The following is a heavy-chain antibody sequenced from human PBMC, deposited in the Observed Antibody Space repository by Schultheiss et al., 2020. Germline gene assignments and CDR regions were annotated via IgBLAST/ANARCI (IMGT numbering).Heavy chain of an antibody. CDR2: ISYDGSNK. Sequence: GESLKISCAASGFTFSSYGMHWVRQAPGKGLEWVAVISYDGSNKYYADSVKGRFTISRDNSKNTLYLQMNSLRAEDTAVYYCARGYGDNKFDYWGQGTLVTVSS. J-gene: IGHJ4*02. V-gene: IGHV3-30*03. CDR3: ARGYGDNKFDY. CDR1: GFTFSSYG. D-gene: IGHD4-17*01.